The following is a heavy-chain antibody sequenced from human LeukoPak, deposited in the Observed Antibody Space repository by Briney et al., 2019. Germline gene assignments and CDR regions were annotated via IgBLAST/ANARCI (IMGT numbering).Heavy chain of an antibody. CDR1: GYTFTRYG. Sequence: ASVKVSCKASGYTFTRYGISWVRQAPGQGLEWMGWISGFNGDTNYAQKFQGRVTVTTDTSTSTASMELRSLKSDDTAVYFCARELADSGAFDVWGQGTMLTVSS. CDR3: ARELADSGAFDV. CDR2: ISGFNGDT. J-gene: IGHJ3*01. D-gene: IGHD3-22*01. V-gene: IGHV1-18*01.